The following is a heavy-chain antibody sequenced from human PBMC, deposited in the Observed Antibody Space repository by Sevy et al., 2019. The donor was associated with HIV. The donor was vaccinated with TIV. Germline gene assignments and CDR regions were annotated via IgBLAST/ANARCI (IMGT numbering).Heavy chain of an antibody. Sequence: ASVKVSCKASGYTFTDYYVHWLRQAPGQGREWMGWINPKTGGTYFAKTFQGTVTMTTGTSINTAYMVLSVLRFDDTAVYYCARMGNYFDNSGYYPLKYWGQGTLVTVSS. CDR2: INPKTGGT. V-gene: IGHV1-2*02. D-gene: IGHD3-22*01. CDR3: ARMGNYFDNSGYYPLKY. CDR1: GYTFTDYY. J-gene: IGHJ4*02.